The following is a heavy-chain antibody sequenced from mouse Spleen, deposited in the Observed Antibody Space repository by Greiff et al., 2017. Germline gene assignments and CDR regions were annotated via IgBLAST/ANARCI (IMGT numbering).Heavy chain of an antibody. CDR1: GYTFTSYW. D-gene: IGHD2-13*01. CDR2: IDPSDSYT. CDR3: ARCGDPNYYAMDY. V-gene: IGHV1-50*01. Sequence: QVQLQQPGAELVKPGASVKLSCKASGYTFTSYWMQWVKQRPGQGLEWIGEIDPSDSYTNYNQKFKGKATLTVDTSSSTAYMQLSSLTSEDSAVYYCARCGDPNYYAMDYWGQGTSVTVSS. J-gene: IGHJ4*01.